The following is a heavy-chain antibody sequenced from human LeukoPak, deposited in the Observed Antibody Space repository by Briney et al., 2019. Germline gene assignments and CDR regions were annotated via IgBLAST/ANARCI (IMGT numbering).Heavy chain of an antibody. V-gene: IGHV4-59*08. CDR1: GGSISSYY. D-gene: IGHD3-10*01. CDR2: IYYSGST. J-gene: IGHJ4*02. Sequence: SETLSLTCTVSGGSISSYYWSWLRQPPGKGLEWIGYIYYSGSTNYNPSLKSRVTISVDTSKNQFSLKLSSVTAADTAVYYCARGGSGGVYWGQGTLVTVSS. CDR3: ARGGSGGVY.